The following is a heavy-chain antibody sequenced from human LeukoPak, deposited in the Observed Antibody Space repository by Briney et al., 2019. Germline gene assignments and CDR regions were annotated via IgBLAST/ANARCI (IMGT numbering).Heavy chain of an antibody. D-gene: IGHD5-18*01. V-gene: IGHV3-30*04. CDR3: ARDGAVDTSMVTSFDY. CDR1: GFTFRTYA. J-gene: IGHJ4*02. Sequence: GGSLRLSCAASGFTFRTYAMHWVRQAPGKGLEWVAVITYDGSNEYYADSVKGRFTISRDNSKNTLYLQMNSLRGEDTAVYYCARDGAVDTSMVTSFDYWGQGTLVTVSS. CDR2: ITYDGSNE.